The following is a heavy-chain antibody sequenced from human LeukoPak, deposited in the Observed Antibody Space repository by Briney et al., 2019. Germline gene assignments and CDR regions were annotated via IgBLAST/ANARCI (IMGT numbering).Heavy chain of an antibody. Sequence: SETLSLTCTVSGGSISSSSYYWGWIRQPPGKGLEWIGSIYYSGSTYYNPSLKSRVTISVDTSKNQFSLKLSSVTAADTAVYYCARAKYQLRAMIDYWCQGTLVTVSS. V-gene: IGHV4-39*01. CDR1: GGSISSSSYY. J-gene: IGHJ4*02. CDR2: IYYSGST. CDR3: ARAKYQLRAMIDY. D-gene: IGHD2-2*01.